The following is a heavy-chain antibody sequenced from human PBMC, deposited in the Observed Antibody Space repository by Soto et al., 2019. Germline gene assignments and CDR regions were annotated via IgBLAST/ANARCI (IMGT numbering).Heavy chain of an antibody. Sequence: QVQVVQSGAEVKKPGASVQVSCKSSRYTFTSYDMHWVRQAPGQGLDWMGLINPSGGSTSYGQTFQGRVTMTRDTSTSTVYMELSSLKSEDTAIYFCALGRGRPYYFDYWGQGTLVTVSS. CDR2: INPSGGST. CDR3: ALGRGRPYYFDY. J-gene: IGHJ4*02. V-gene: IGHV1-46*03. CDR1: RYTFTSYD. D-gene: IGHD1-26*01.